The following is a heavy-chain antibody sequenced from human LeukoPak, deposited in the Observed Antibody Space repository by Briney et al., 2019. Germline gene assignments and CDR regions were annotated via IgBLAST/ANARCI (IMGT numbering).Heavy chain of an antibody. Sequence: ASVKVSCKASGYTSTSYDINWVRQATGQGLEWMGWMNPNSGNTGYAQKFQGRVTMTRNTSISTAYMELSSLRSEDTAVYYCAGCSSTSCRQYNWFDPWGQGTLVTVSS. J-gene: IGHJ5*02. CDR1: GYTSTSYD. CDR3: AGCSSTSCRQYNWFDP. D-gene: IGHD2-2*01. V-gene: IGHV1-8*01. CDR2: MNPNSGNT.